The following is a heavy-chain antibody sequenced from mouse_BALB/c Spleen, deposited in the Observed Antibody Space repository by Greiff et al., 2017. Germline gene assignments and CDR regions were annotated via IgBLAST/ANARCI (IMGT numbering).Heavy chain of an antibody. J-gene: IGHJ4*01. CDR3: ARDDGSSFYAMDY. D-gene: IGHD1-1*01. CDR2: IWGDGST. CDR1: GFSLTGYG. V-gene: IGHV2-6-7*01. Sequence: VQLVESGPGLVAPSQSLSITCTVSGFSLTGYGVNWVRQPPGKGLEWLGMIWGDGSTDYNSALKSRLSISKDNSKSQVFLKMNSLQTDDTARYYCARDDGSSFYAMDYWGQGTSVTVSS.